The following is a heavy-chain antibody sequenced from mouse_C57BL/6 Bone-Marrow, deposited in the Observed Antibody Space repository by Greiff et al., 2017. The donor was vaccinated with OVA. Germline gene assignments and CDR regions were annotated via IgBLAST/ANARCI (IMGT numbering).Heavy chain of an antibody. D-gene: IGHD4-1*01. V-gene: IGHV1-74*01. CDR2: IHPSDSDT. CDR3: AIRRGLGFPYYYAMDY. J-gene: IGHJ4*01. Sequence: QVQLKQPGAELVKPGASVKVSCKASGYTFTSYWMHWVKQRPGQGLEWIGRIHPSDSDTNYNQKFKGKATLTVDKSSSTAYMQLSSLTSEDSAVYYCAIRRGLGFPYYYAMDYWGQGTSVTVSS. CDR1: GYTFTSYW.